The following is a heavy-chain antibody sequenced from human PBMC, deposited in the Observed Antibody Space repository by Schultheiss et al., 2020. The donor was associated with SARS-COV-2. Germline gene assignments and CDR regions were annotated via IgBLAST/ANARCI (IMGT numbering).Heavy chain of an antibody. CDR3: ARGGLGCSGGSCQFDY. V-gene: IGHV4-59*01. J-gene: IGHJ4*02. CDR1: GGSISSYY. Sequence: SETLSLTCAVSGGSISSYYWSWIRQHPGKGLEWIGYIYYSGSTYYNPSLKSRVTISVDTSKNQFSLKLSSVTAADTAVYYCARGGLGCSGGSCQFDYWGQGTLVTVSS. D-gene: IGHD2-15*01. CDR2: IYYSGST.